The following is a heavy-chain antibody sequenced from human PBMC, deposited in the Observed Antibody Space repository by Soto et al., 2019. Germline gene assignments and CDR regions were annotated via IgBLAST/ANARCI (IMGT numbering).Heavy chain of an antibody. CDR3: AKDHYDILTGPGY. J-gene: IGHJ4*02. CDR2: ISWNIGST. D-gene: IGHD3-9*01. CDR1: GFTFDDYA. V-gene: IGHV3-9*01. Sequence: GGSLRLSCAASGFTFDDYAMHWVRQAPGKGLEWVSGISWNIGSTGYADSVKGRFTISRDNAKNSLYLQMNSLRAEDTALYYCAKDHYDILTGPGYWGQGTLVTVSS.